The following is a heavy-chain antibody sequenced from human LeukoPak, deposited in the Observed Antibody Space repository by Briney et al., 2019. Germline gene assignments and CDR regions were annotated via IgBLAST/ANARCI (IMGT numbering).Heavy chain of an antibody. D-gene: IGHD3-16*02. CDR1: RFSLSTSGVG. Sequence: SGPTLVKPTQTLTLTCTLSRFSLSTSGVGVGWIRQPPGKALERLALIYWDDDKRYSPSLKSRLTITKDTSKNQVVLTMTNMDPVDTATYYCARYVWGSYRSSHDYFDYWGQGTLVTVSS. V-gene: IGHV2-5*02. CDR3: ARYVWGSYRSSHDYFDY. CDR2: IYWDDDK. J-gene: IGHJ4*02.